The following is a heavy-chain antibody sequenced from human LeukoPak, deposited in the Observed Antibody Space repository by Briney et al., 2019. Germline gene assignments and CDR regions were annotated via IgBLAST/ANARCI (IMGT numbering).Heavy chain of an antibody. CDR3: VSCVGSCYSAPFDY. CDR2: IYSGSST. D-gene: IGHD2-15*01. V-gene: IGHV3-53*01. Sequence: GGSLRLSCAASGFTVSSNYMNWVRQAPGKGLEWVSVIYSGSSTYYADSVEGRVTISRDNSKNTLYLQMNSLRAEDTAVYYCVSCVGSCYSAPFDYWGQGTLVTVSS. J-gene: IGHJ4*02. CDR1: GFTVSSNY.